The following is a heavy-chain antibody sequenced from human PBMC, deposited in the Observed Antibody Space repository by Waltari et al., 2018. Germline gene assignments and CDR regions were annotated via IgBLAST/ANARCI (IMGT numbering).Heavy chain of an antibody. CDR3: ARHLEPRLPFFDY. CDR1: GYSFTSYW. J-gene: IGHJ4*02. CDR2: IYPGDSDT. Sequence: EVQLVPSGAEVKKPGESLKISCKGSGYSFTSYWIGWLRQMPGKGLEWRGIIYPGDSDTKDSPSVQGHVTISAHKSISPAYLQWSSLKASDTAMYYCARHLEPRLPFFDYWGQGTLVTVSS. V-gene: IGHV5-51*01.